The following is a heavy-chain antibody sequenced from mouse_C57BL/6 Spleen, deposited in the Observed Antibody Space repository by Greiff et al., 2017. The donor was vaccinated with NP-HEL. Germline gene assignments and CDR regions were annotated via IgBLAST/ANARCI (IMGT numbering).Heavy chain of an antibody. CDR1: GFTFSDYY. V-gene: IGHV5-16*01. CDR2: INYDGSST. CDR3: AREDYYGTHYAMDY. Sequence: DVHLVESEGGLVQPGSSMKLSCTASGFTFSDYYMAWVRQVPEKGLEWVANINYDGSSTYYLDSLKSRFIISRDNAKNILYLQMSSLKSEDTATYYCAREDYYGTHYAMDYWGQGTSVTVSS. J-gene: IGHJ4*01. D-gene: IGHD1-1*01.